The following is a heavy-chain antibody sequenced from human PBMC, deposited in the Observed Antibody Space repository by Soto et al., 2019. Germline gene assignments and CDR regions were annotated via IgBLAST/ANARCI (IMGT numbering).Heavy chain of an antibody. CDR3: ARDGYCSSTSCYGNYGMDV. Sequence: SETLSLTCAVYGGSFSGYYWSWIRQPPGKGLEWIGEINHSGSTNYNPSLKSRVTISVDTSKNQFSLKLSSVTAADTAVYYCARDGYCSSTSCYGNYGMDVWGQGTTVTVSS. V-gene: IGHV4-34*01. CDR1: GGSFSGYY. J-gene: IGHJ6*02. CDR2: INHSGST. D-gene: IGHD2-2*01.